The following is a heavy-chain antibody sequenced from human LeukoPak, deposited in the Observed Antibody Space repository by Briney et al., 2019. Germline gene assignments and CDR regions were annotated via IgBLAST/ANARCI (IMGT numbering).Heavy chain of an antibody. CDR2: INPNSGGT. Sequence: ASVKVSCKASGYTFTGYYMHWVRQAPGQGLEWMGWINPNSGGTNYAQKFQGRVTMTRDTSISTAYMELSRLRSDDTAVYYCARRMPYCGGDCYPDYWGQGTPVTVSS. CDR1: GYTFTGYY. CDR3: ARRMPYCGGDCYPDY. D-gene: IGHD2-21*02. J-gene: IGHJ4*02. V-gene: IGHV1-2*02.